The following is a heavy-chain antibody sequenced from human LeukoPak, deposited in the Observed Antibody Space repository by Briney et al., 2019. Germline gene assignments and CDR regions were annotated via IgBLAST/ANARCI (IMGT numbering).Heavy chain of an antibody. J-gene: IGHJ4*02. D-gene: IGHD2-15*01. Sequence: SETLSLTCTVSGVSISSGGYYWSWIRQHPGKGLECIGYIYYSGSTYYNPSLMSRVTISVDTSKNQFSLKLSSVTAADTAVYYCASVARGRYCSGGSCSNYWGQGTLVTVSS. CDR1: GVSISSGGYY. CDR2: IYYSGST. V-gene: IGHV4-31*03. CDR3: ASVARGRYCSGGSCSNY.